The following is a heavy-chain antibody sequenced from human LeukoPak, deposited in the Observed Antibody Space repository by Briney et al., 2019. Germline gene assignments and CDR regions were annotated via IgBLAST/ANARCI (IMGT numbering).Heavy chain of an antibody. D-gene: IGHD1-14*01. J-gene: IGHJ5*02. Sequence: SETLSLTCTVSGGSISSYYWSWIRQPPGKGLEWIGYIYYSGSTNYNPSLKSRVTISVDTSQNQFSLKLSSVTAADTAVYYCARLRGNPSQGAWFDPWGQGTQVTVSS. CDR1: GGSISSYY. V-gene: IGHV4-59*01. CDR3: ARLRGNPSQGAWFDP. CDR2: IYYSGST.